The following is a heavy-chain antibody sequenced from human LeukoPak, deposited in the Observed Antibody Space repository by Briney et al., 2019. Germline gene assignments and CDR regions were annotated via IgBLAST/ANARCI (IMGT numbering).Heavy chain of an antibody. J-gene: IGHJ2*01. Sequence: ASVKVSCKASGYTFTAYSIHWVRQAPGQRFEWMGWINPNTGGTNYAQRFQGRVTMTRVTSISTAYMELSRLRSDDTAVYYCARASRWAVDLWGRGTLVTVSS. CDR3: ARASRWAVDL. V-gene: IGHV1-2*02. CDR1: GYTFTAYS. D-gene: IGHD4-23*01. CDR2: INPNTGGT.